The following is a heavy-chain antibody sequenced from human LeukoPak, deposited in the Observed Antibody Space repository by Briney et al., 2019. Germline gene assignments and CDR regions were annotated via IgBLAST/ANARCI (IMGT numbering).Heavy chain of an antibody. CDR2: IVGSSST. CDR1: GFTFSNFA. Sequence: PRGSLELSCAASGFTFSNFAMTWVRQAPGKGLEWVSSIVGSSSTYYADSLKGRFTISRDNAKNSLYLQMNSLRAEDTAVYYCARIGARSSRDYWGQGTLVTVSS. J-gene: IGHJ4*02. CDR3: ARIGARSSRDY. D-gene: IGHD1-26*01. V-gene: IGHV3-21*01.